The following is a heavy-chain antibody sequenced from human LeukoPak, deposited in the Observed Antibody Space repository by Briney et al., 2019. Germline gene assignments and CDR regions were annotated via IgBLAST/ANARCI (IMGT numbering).Heavy chain of an antibody. D-gene: IGHD5-18*01. CDR1: GFTFSSYS. CDR3: ARGGYSYGEAYFDY. V-gene: IGHV3-21*01. J-gene: IGHJ4*02. CDR2: ISSSSSYI. Sequence: GSLRLSCAASGFTFSSYSMNWVRQAPGKGLEWVSSISSSSSYIYYADSVKGRFTISRDNAKNSLYLQMNSLRAEDTAVYYCARGGYSYGEAYFDYWGQGTLVTVSS.